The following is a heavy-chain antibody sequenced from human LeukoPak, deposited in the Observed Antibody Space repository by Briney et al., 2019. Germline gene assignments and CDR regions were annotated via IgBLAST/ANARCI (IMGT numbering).Heavy chain of an antibody. CDR2: ISSSSSTI. D-gene: IGHD5-24*01. J-gene: IGHJ3*02. Sequence: PGGSLRLSCAASGCTFSSYSRNWVRQAPGKGLEWVSYISSSSSTIYYADSVKGRFTISRDNAKNSLYLQMNSLRAEDTAVYYCAKDQREATGTYDAFDIWGQGTMVTVSS. CDR1: GCTFSSYS. V-gene: IGHV3-48*01. CDR3: AKDQREATGTYDAFDI.